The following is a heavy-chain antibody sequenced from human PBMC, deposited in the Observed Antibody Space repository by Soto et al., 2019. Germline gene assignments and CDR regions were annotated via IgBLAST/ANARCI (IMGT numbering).Heavy chain of an antibody. CDR2: MNPNSGNT. CDR3: ARVEYSSGPEEEWFDP. Sequence: ASVKVSCKASGYTFTSYDINWVRQATGQGLEWMGWMNPNSGNTGYAQKFQGRVTMTRNTSISTAYMELSSLRSEDTAVYYCARVEYSSGPEEEWFDPWGQGTLVTVSS. J-gene: IGHJ5*02. V-gene: IGHV1-8*01. D-gene: IGHD6-19*01. CDR1: GYTFTSYD.